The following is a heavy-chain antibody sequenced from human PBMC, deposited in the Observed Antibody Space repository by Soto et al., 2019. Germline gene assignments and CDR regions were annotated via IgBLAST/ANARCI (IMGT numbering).Heavy chain of an antibody. CDR2: IYYSGST. V-gene: IGHV4-59*01. CDR3: ARSFRDGYNYLDY. J-gene: IGHJ4*02. CDR1: GGSISSYY. Sequence: QVQLQESGPGLVKPSETLSLTCTVSGGSISSYYWSWIRQPPGKRLEWIGYIYYSGSTNYNPSLKSRVTISVDTSKNQFSLKLSSVTAADTAVYYCARSFRDGYNYLDYWGQGTLVTVSS. D-gene: IGHD5-12*01.